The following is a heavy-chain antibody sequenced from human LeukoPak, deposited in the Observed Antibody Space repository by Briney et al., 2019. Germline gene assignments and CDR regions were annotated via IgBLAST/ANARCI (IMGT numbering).Heavy chain of an antibody. V-gene: IGHV1-2*02. CDR3: ARADYDFWSGYYRYYYMDV. D-gene: IGHD3-3*01. Sequence: GASVKVSCKASGYTFTGYYMHWVRQAPGQGLEWMGWINPNSGGTNYAQKFQGRVTMTRDTSISTAYMELSRLRSDDTAVYYCARADYDFWSGYYRYYYMDVWGKGTTVTVS. J-gene: IGHJ6*03. CDR1: GYTFTGYY. CDR2: INPNSGGT.